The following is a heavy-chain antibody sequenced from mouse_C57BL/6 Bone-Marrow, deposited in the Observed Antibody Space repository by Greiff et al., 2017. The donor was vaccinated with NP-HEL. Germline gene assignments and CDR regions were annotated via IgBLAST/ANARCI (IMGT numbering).Heavy chain of an antibody. D-gene: IGHD2-3*01. CDR2: IWSGGST. CDR3: AKSDGYSYFDY. Sequence: VKLVESGPGLVQPSQSLSITCTVSGFSLTSYGVHWVRQPPGKGLEWLGVIWSGGSTDYNAAFISRLSISKDNSKSQVFFKMNSLQADDTAIYYCAKSDGYSYFDYWGQGTTLTVSS. CDR1: GFSLTSYG. J-gene: IGHJ2*01. V-gene: IGHV2-4*01.